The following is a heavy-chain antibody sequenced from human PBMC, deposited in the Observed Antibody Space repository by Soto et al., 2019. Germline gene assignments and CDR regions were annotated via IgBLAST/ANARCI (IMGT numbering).Heavy chain of an antibody. CDR3: ARNEYSTTFYYSGMDV. CDR2: IIPIFGTA. J-gene: IGHJ6*02. D-gene: IGHD6-6*01. CDR1: GGTFSSYA. V-gene: IGHV1-69*01. Sequence: QVQLVQSGAEVKKPGSSVKVSCKASGGTFSSYAITWVRQAPGQGLEWMGRIIPIFGTANYNQKFQGRVTITADESTRTAYMELSSLRSEDTAVYYCARNEYSTTFYYSGMDVWGQGTTVTVSS.